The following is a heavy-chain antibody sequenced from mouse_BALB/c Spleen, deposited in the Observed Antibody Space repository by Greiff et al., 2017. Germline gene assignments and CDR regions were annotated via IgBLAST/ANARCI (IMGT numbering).Heavy chain of an antibody. V-gene: IGHV3-2*02. CDR1: GYSITSDYA. CDR3: ARDYGSSSRYFDV. D-gene: IGHD1-1*01. CDR2: ISYSGST. J-gene: IGHJ1*01. Sequence: DVQLVESGPGLVKPSQSLSLTCTVTGYSITSDYAWNWIRQFPGNQLEWMGYISYSGSTSYNPSLKSRISITRDTSKNQFFLQLNSVTTEDTATYYCARDYGSSSRYFDVWGAGTTVTVSS.